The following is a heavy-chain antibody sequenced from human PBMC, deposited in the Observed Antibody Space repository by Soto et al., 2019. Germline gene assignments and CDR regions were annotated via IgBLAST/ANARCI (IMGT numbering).Heavy chain of an antibody. CDR1: GFTFSAYW. Sequence: GGSLRLSCAASGFTFSAYWMSWVRQAPGKGLEWVANIRQDGNEQNSVDSVKGRFTVSRDNAKNSVYLQMNGLRAEDTAVYYCAKGGLTYYYYGMDVWGQGTTVTVSS. J-gene: IGHJ6*02. CDR2: IRQDGNEQ. V-gene: IGHV3-7*01. CDR3: AKGGLTYYYYGMDV. D-gene: IGHD1-26*01.